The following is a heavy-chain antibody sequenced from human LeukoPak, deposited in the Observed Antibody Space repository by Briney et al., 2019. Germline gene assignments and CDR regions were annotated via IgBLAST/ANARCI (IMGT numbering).Heavy chain of an antibody. D-gene: IGHD2-2*01. J-gene: IGHJ4*02. CDR2: ISGVGPGT. CDR3: ARGGLGTSCFN. V-gene: IGHV3-23*01. CDR1: GFAFNTYA. Sequence: GGSLRLSCAASGFAFNTYAMTWVRQAPGKGLEWDSSISGVGPGTYYADSVKGRFTISRDNSKNTLYLQMDSLRTEDTAVYFCARGGLGTSCFNWGQGTLVTVSS.